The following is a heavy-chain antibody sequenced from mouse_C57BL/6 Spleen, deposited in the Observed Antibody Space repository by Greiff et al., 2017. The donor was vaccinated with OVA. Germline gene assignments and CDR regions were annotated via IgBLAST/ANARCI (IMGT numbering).Heavy chain of an antibody. CDR1: GYTFTSYW. J-gene: IGHJ4*01. CDR2: IDPSDSYT. D-gene: IGHD1-1*01. V-gene: IGHV1-69*01. CDR3: ARSVITTVVASMDY. Sequence: QVQLQQPGAELVMPGASVKLSCKASGYTFTSYWMHWVKQRPGQGLEWIGEIDPSDSYTNYNQKFKGKSTLTVDKSSSTAYMQLSSLTSEDSAVYYCARSVITTVVASMDYWGQGTSGTVSS.